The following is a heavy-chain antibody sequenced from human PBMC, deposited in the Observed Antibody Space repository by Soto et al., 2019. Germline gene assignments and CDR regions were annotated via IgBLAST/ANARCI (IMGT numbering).Heavy chain of an antibody. D-gene: IGHD6-13*01. CDR2: INSDGSST. CDR1: GFTFSSYW. J-gene: IGHJ6*02. CDR3: ARGINGPLKQLIRVGYYGMDV. V-gene: IGHV3-74*01. Sequence: EVQLVESGGGLVQPGGSLRLSCAASGFTFSSYWMHWVRQAPGKGLVWVSRINSDGSSTSYADSVKGRFTISRDNAKNTLYLQMNSLRAEDTAVYYCARGINGPLKQLIRVGYYGMDVWGQGTTVTVSS.